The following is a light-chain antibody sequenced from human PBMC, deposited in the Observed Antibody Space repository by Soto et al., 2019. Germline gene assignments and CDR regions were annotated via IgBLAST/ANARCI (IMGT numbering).Light chain of an antibody. CDR1: SSDVGGYNY. Sequence: QSALTQPASVSGSPGQSITISCTGTSSDVGGYNYFSWYQQYPGKAPKLMLYDVSNRPSGASNRFSGSNSGNTASLTISGLQAEDEADYYGSSYTSSSTRVFGGGTQLTVL. V-gene: IGLV2-14*01. CDR3: SSYTSSSTRV. J-gene: IGLJ3*02. CDR2: DVS.